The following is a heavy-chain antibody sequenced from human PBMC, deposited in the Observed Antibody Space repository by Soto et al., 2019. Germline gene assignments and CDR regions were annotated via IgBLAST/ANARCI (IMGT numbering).Heavy chain of an antibody. D-gene: IGHD3-22*01. CDR3: AKGPRTMIVVVITTFDY. CDR2: ISGSGGST. J-gene: IGHJ4*02. Sequence: GGSLRLSCAASGFTFSSYAMSWVRQAPGKGLEWVSAISGSGGSTYYADSVKGRFTISRDNSKNTLYLQMNSLRAEDTAVYYCAKGPRTMIVVVITTFDYWGQGTLVTVSS. CDR1: GFTFSSYA. V-gene: IGHV3-23*01.